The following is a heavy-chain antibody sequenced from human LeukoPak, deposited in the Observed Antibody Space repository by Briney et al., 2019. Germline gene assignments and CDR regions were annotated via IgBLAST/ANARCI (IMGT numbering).Heavy chain of an antibody. V-gene: IGHV4-4*07. J-gene: IGHJ6*03. D-gene: IGHD2-15*01. CDR1: GGSISSYY. Sequence: SETLSLTCTVSGGSISSYYWSWIRQPAGKGLEWIGRIYTSGSTNYNPSLKSRVTMSVDTSKNQFSLKLSSVTAADTAVYYCARIPVGYRSGGSCYYYYYMDVWGKGTTVTVSS. CDR2: IYTSGST. CDR3: ARIPVGYRSGGSCYYYYYMDV.